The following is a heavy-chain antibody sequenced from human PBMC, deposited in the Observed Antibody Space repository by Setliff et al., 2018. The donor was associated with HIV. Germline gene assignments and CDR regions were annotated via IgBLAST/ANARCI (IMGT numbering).Heavy chain of an antibody. V-gene: IGHV1-2*04. CDR3: ARGMDYYDTSGYYQYYFDY. CDR1: GGTFSSYA. CDR2: ISAYNGNT. J-gene: IGHJ4*02. D-gene: IGHD3-22*01. Sequence: ASVKVSCKASGGTFSSYAISWVRQAPGQGLEWMGWISAYNGNTNYAQKFQVWITMTRDTSISTAYMELSRLRSDDTAVYYCARGMDYYDTSGYYQYYFDYWGQGTLVTVSS.